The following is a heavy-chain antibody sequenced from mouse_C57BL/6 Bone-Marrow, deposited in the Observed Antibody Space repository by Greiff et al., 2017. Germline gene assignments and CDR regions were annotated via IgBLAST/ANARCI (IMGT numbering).Heavy chain of an antibody. J-gene: IGHJ2*01. V-gene: IGHV7-3*01. Sequence: EVKVVESGGGLVQPGGSLSLSCAASGFTFTDYYMSWVRQPPGKALEWLGFIRNKANGYTTEYSASVKGRFTISRDNSQSILYLQMNALRAEDSATYYCARYRGYDLYYFDYWGQGTTLTVSS. CDR3: ARYRGYDLYYFDY. CDR2: IRNKANGYTT. D-gene: IGHD2-2*01. CDR1: GFTFTDYY.